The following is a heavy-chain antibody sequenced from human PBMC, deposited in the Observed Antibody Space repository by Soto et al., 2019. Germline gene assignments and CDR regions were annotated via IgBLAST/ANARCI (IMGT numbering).Heavy chain of an antibody. CDR2: IYYSGST. V-gene: IGHV4-30-4*01. D-gene: IGHD3-22*01. Sequence: SETLSLTCTVSGGSISSGDYYWSWIRQPPGKGLEWIGYIYYSGSTYYSPSLKSRVTISVDTSKNQFSLKLSSVTAADTAVYYCAGGLYYDSSGYYQPLDYWGQGTLVT. J-gene: IGHJ4*02. CDR3: AGGLYYDSSGYYQPLDY. CDR1: GGSISSGDYY.